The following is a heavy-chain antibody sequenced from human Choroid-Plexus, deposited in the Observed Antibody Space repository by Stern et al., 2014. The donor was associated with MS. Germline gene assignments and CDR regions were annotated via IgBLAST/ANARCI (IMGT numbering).Heavy chain of an antibody. CDR2: ISYDGSK. Sequence: VQLVESGGGVVQPGRPLRLSCAASGFSFSSFGMHWVRQATGKGLEWVALISYDGSKNYADSVKGRFAISRDNSKNTLYLQMNSPRAEDTAVYYCAKDRQYLTFFFDFWGQGSLVTVSS. J-gene: IGHJ4*02. CDR3: AKDRQYLTFFFDF. D-gene: IGHD2/OR15-2a*01. V-gene: IGHV3-30*18. CDR1: GFSFSSFG.